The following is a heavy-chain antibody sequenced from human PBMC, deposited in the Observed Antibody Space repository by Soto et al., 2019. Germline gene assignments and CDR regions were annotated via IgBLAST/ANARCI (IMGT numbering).Heavy chain of an antibody. CDR3: AAWYYYGSGISHYYYYTDV. CDR1: GYTFTSYD. CDR2: MNPNSGNT. Sequence: ASVKVSCKASGYTFTSYDINWVRQATGQGLEWMGWMNPNSGNTGYAQRFQGRVTMTRNTSISTAYMELSSLRSEDTAVYYCAAWYYYGSGISHYYYYTDVRGKGTTVTVSS. D-gene: IGHD3-10*01. V-gene: IGHV1-8*01. J-gene: IGHJ6*03.